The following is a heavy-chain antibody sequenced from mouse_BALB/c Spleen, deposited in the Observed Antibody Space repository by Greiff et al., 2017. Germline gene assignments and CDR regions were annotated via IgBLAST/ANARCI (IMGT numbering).Heavy chain of an antibody. V-gene: IGHV2-9-2*01. CDR3: VRDRIYDGYYKYFDV. J-gene: IGHJ1*01. D-gene: IGHD2-3*01. CDR1: GFSLTSYD. Sequence: QVQLQQSGPGLVAPSQSLSITCTVSGFSLTSYDISWIRQPPGKGLEWLGVIWTGGGTNYNSAFMSRLSISKDNSKSQVFLKMNSLQTDDTAIYYCVRDRIYDGYYKYFDVWGAGTTVTVSS. CDR2: IWTGGGT.